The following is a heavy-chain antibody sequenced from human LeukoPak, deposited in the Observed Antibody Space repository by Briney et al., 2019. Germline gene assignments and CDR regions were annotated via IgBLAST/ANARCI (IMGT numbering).Heavy chain of an antibody. V-gene: IGHV3-30-3*01. J-gene: IGHJ4*02. Sequence: GGSLRLSCAASGFTFSSYVMHWVRQAPGKGLEWVAVISYDGYNKYYADSVKGRFTISRDNSKNTLYLQMNSLRAEDTAVYYCARASDYYDSSGHSAADYWGQGTLVTVSS. CDR1: GFTFSSYV. CDR3: ARASDYYDSSGHSAADY. CDR2: ISYDGYNK. D-gene: IGHD3-22*01.